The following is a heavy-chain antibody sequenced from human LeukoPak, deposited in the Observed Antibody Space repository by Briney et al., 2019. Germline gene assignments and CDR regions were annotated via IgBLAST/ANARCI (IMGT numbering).Heavy chain of an antibody. V-gene: IGHV3-33*06. D-gene: IGHD1-26*01. CDR1: GFTFSSYG. Sequence: GRSLRLSCAASGFTFSSYGMHWVRQAPGKGLEWVAVIWYDGSNKYYADSVKGRFTISRDNSKNTLYLQMNSLRAEDTAVYYCAKDQREAPGTYDAFDIWGQGTMVTVSS. CDR3: AKDQREAPGTYDAFDI. J-gene: IGHJ3*02. CDR2: IWYDGSNK.